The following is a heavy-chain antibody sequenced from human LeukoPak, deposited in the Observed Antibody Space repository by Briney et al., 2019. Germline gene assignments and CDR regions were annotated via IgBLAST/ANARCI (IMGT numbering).Heavy chain of an antibody. CDR3: ARDRIVVVPAATQYYSYGMDV. Sequence: SETLSLTCTVSGGSISSYYWSWIRQPAGNGLEWIGRIYTSGSTNYNPSLKSRVTMSVDTSKNQFSLKLSSVTAADTAVYYCARDRIVVVPAATQYYSYGMDVWGQGTTVTVSS. D-gene: IGHD2-2*01. J-gene: IGHJ6*02. CDR2: IYTSGST. V-gene: IGHV4-4*07. CDR1: GGSISSYY.